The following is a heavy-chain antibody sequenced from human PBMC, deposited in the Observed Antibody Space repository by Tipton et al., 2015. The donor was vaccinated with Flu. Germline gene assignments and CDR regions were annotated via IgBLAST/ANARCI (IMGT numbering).Heavy chain of an antibody. J-gene: IGHJ4*02. CDR3: ARDTYYYGSGTDNAIDY. D-gene: IGHD3-10*01. Sequence: LSLTCAASGFTFSGYSMNWVRQAPGKGLEWVSSISSSSSYIYYADSVKGRFTISRDNAKSSLYLQMNSLRAEDTAVYYCARDTYYYGSGTDNAIDYWGQGTLVTVSS. CDR2: ISSSSSYI. V-gene: IGHV3-21*01. CDR1: GFTFSGYS.